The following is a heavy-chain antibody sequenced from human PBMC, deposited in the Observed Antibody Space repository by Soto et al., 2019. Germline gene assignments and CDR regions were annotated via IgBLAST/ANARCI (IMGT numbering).Heavy chain of an antibody. Sequence: QVQLHESGPGLMKPSETLSLTCTVSGGSMSGYYWNWMRQPPGKGLEWIGYIYSSGTTIYNPSLDSRLTMSIDTSKNQFSLNLNSVTAADTAVYYCARGMTYSSAWPYFDNWGQGTQVTVSS. J-gene: IGHJ4*02. CDR3: ARGMTYSSAWPYFDN. CDR2: IYSSGTT. CDR1: GGSMSGYY. V-gene: IGHV4-59*01. D-gene: IGHD6-19*01.